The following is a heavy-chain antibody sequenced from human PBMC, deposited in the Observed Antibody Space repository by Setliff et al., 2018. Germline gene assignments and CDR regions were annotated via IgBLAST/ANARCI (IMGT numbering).Heavy chain of an antibody. J-gene: IGHJ4*02. CDR2: IFYSGDT. CDR3: ARDRSYYASGSFTKWFDY. V-gene: IGHV4-61*01. CDR1: GGSVNSGYDN. Sequence: PSETLSLTCTVSGGSVNSGYDNWSWIRQPPGKGLEWIGFIFYSGDTNSNPSLKSRVTMSVDTSKNQFSLKLNSVTAADTATYYCARDRSYYASGSFTKWFDYWGQGALVTVSS. D-gene: IGHD3-10*01.